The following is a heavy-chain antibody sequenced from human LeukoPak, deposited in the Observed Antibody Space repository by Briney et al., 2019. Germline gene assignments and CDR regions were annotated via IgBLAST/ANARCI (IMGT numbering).Heavy chain of an antibody. CDR2: IYSGGKT. J-gene: IGHJ4*02. CDR3: ARSDPYYYDSSGYYFH. Sequence: PGGSLRLSCAASGSSVSSNYMSWVRQAPGKGLEWVSVIYSGGKTYYADSVKGRFTISRDKSKNTLYLQMNSLRAEDMAVYYCARSDPYYYDSSGYYFHWGQGTLVTVSS. D-gene: IGHD3-22*01. CDR1: GSSVSSNY. V-gene: IGHV3-53*01.